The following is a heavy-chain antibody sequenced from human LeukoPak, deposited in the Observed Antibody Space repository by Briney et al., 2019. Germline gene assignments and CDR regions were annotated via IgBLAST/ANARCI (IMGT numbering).Heavy chain of an antibody. J-gene: IGHJ4*02. V-gene: IGHV4-59*08. D-gene: IGHD1-26*01. CDR1: GGSISSYY. Sequence: KPSETLSLTCTVSGGSISSYYWSWIRQPPGKWLEWIGYIYYSGSTKYNPSLKSRVTISVDTSKNQFSLKLSSVTAADTAVYYCARHAYSGSYFPFDYWGQGTLVTVSS. CDR3: ARHAYSGSYFPFDY. CDR2: IYYSGST.